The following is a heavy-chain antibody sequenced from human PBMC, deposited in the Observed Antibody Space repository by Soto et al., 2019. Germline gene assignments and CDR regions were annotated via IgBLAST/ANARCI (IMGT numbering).Heavy chain of an antibody. CDR3: ATYANRVAAGPNWFEP. J-gene: IGHJ5*02. V-gene: IGHV4-31*03. D-gene: IGHD6-13*01. CDR2: IYYSGST. Sequence: NTSETLSLTCTVSGGSISSGGYYCSWIRQHPGKGLEWIGYIYYSGSTYYNPSLKSRVTISVDTSKNQFSLKLSSVTAADTAVYYCATYANRVAAGPNWFEPWGQGTLVTVPS. CDR1: GGSISSGGYY.